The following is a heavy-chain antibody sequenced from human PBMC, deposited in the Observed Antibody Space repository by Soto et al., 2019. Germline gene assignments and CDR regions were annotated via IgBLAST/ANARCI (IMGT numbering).Heavy chain of an antibody. V-gene: IGHV1-3*01. J-gene: IGHJ4*02. CDR1: GYTFTSYA. CDR2: INAGNGNT. Sequence: QAQLVQSGAEVKKPGASVKVSCKASGYTFTSYAMHWVRQAPGQRLEWMGWINAGNGNTKYSQKFQGRVTITRDTSASTAYMELSSLRSEDTAVYYCARGGSYSYGHFDYWGQGTLVTVSS. CDR3: ARGGSYSYGHFDY. D-gene: IGHD5-18*01.